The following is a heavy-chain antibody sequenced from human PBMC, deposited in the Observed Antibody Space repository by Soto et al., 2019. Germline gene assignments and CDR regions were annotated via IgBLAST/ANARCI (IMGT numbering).Heavy chain of an antibody. V-gene: IGHV4-39*02. CDR3: RGGFPWAAFAC. Sequence: LQLQESGPGLVKPSETLSLTCTVSGGSMSTSDYYWGWIRQTPGKGLEYIGNIDYRGTASYNPSLARPGAIPTAPPTRHFSPTLSPGPAAASAVSSRRGGFPWAAFACRGQGPLGTASS. CDR2: IDYRGTA. D-gene: IGHD2-15*01. CDR1: GGSMSTSDYY. J-gene: IGHJ4*02.